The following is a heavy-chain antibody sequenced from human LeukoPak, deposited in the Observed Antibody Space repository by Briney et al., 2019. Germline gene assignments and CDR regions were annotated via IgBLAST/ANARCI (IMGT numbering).Heavy chain of an antibody. J-gene: IGHJ4*02. CDR2: INDGGDTT. CDR3: AKDPISGYGDYATDY. V-gene: IGHV3-23*01. CDR1: GFNFNDYA. D-gene: IGHD4-17*01. Sequence: GGSLRLSCAASGFNFNDYAMTWVRQAPGKGLEWVSIINDGGDTTYYADSVKGRFTISRDNSKNTLYLQMNSLRAEDTAVYYCAKDPISGYGDYATDYWGQGTLVTVSS.